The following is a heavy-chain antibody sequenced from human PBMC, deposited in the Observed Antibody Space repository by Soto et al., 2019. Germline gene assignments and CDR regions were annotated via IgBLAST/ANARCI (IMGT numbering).Heavy chain of an antibody. CDR2: ISAYNGNT. CDR3: ALNTYSSGWYGFDY. J-gene: IGHJ4*02. D-gene: IGHD6-19*01. V-gene: IGHV1-18*04. CDR1: GYTFTSYV. Sequence: ASVKVSCKASGYTFTSYVISWVRQAPGQGLEWMGWISAYNGNTNYAQKLQGRVTMTTDTSTSTAYMELRSLRSDDTAVYYCALNTYSSGWYGFDYWGQGTLVTVSS.